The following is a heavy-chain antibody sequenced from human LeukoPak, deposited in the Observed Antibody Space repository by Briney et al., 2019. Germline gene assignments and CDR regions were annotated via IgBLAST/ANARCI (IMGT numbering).Heavy chain of an antibody. Sequence: GGSLRLSCAASGFTFSSYAMSWVRQAPGKGLEWVSAISGSGGSTYYADSVKGRFTISRDNSKNTLYLQMNSLRAEDTAVYYCAKASKYYYDSSGYYGYFQHWGQGTLVTVSS. CDR3: AKASKYYYDSSGYYGYFQH. D-gene: IGHD3-22*01. V-gene: IGHV3-23*01. J-gene: IGHJ1*01. CDR1: GFTFSSYA. CDR2: ISGSGGST.